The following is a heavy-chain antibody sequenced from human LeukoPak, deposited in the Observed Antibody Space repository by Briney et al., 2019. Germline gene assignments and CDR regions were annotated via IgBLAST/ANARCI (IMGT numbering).Heavy chain of an antibody. CDR2: IYTSGST. V-gene: IGHV4-61*02. J-gene: IGHJ5*02. Sequence: SQTLSLTCTVSGGSISSGSYYWSWIRQPAGKGLEWIGRIYTSGSTNYNPSLKSRVTISVDTSKNQFSLKLSSVTAADTAVYYCAQQQLGLWRWFDPWGQGTLVTVSS. CDR1: GGSISSGSYY. CDR3: AQQQLGLWRWFDP. D-gene: IGHD6-13*01.